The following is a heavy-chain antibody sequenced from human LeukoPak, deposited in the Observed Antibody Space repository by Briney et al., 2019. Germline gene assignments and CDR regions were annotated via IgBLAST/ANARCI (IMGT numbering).Heavy chain of an antibody. D-gene: IGHD3-22*01. CDR1: GYTFTGYY. V-gene: IGHV1-2*02. CDR2: INPNSGGT. J-gene: IGHJ3*02. CDR3: ARDFTYYYDSSGYRFRFGGGAFDI. Sequence: ASVKVSCKASGYTFTGYYMHWVRQAPGQGLEWMGWINPNSGGTNYAQKFQGRVTMTRDTSISTAYMELSRLRSDDTAVYYCARDFTYYYDSSGYRFRFGGGAFDIWRQGTMVTVSS.